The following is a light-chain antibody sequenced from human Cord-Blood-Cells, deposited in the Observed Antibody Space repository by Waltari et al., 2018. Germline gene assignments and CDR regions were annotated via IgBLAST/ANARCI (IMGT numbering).Light chain of an antibody. Sequence: DSVLAQSPATLSLSPGERATLSCRASQSVSRYLAWYQLNPAPAPRLLIYHASNGATGSPARFSGSGSGTDCTLTSSCLEPSDFAVYCGEQSSNGPLTFGGGSKVEIK. J-gene: IGKJ4*01. V-gene: IGKV3-11*01. CDR1: QSVSRY. CDR2: HAS. CDR3: EQSSNGPLT.